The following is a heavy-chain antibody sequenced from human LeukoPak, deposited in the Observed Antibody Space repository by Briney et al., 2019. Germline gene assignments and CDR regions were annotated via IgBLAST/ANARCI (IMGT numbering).Heavy chain of an antibody. D-gene: IGHD1-14*01. J-gene: IGHJ5*02. Sequence: PSETLSLTCTVSGDSFTSVTDYWAWIRQPPGKGLEWIGSIYYSGSTYYNPSLKSRVTISVDTSKNQFSLKLSSVTAADTAVYYCARLKTVSRLRALRDNWFDPWGQGTLVTVSS. V-gene: IGHV4-39*01. CDR1: GDSFTSVTDY. CDR2: IYYSGST. CDR3: ARLKTVSRLRALRDNWFDP.